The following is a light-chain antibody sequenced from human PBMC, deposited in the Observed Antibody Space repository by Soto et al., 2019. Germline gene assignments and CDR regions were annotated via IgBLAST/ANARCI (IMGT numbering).Light chain of an antibody. V-gene: IGLV2-11*01. CDR3: CSYAGSPYV. CDR2: DVS. J-gene: IGLJ1*01. Sequence: SVVTPPPPLSGSPGQSVALSRPGKNSDVGDYNYVSWYQQHPGKAPKVMIYDVSKRPSGVPDRFSGSKSGNTASLTISGLQAEDEADYYCCSYAGSPYVFGTGTKVTVL. CDR1: NSDVGDYNY.